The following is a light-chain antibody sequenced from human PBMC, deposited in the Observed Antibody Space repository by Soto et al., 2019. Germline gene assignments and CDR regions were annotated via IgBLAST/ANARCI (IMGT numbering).Light chain of an antibody. CDR1: QGISSY. CDR2: AAS. CDR3: QQLNTFPVT. V-gene: IGKV1-8*01. Sequence: AIRMTQSPSSFSASTGDRVTITCRASQGISSYLAWYQQEPGKAPKLLIYAASSLQSGLPSRFSGSGSGTDFTLTISCLQSEDFATYYCQQLNTFPVTFGGGTKVEIK. J-gene: IGKJ4*01.